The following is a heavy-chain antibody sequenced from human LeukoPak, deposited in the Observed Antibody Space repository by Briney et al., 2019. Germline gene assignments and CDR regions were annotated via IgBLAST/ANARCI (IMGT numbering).Heavy chain of an antibody. J-gene: IGHJ4*02. D-gene: IGHD6-19*01. CDR3: ARIRHQGYSSGWLYDY. Sequence: SGPALLKPTXTLTLTCTFSGFSLRTGGMCVSWIRQPPGKALEWLSLSDWDDDKYYNTSLKTRLTISKDTSKNQVVLTMTNMDPVDTATYYCARIRHQGYSSGWLYDYWGQGALVTVSS. CDR1: GFSLRTGGMC. V-gene: IGHV2-70*01. CDR2: SDWDDDK.